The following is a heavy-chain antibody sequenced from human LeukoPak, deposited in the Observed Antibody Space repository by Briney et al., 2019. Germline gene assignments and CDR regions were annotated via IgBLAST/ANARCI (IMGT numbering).Heavy chain of an antibody. CDR2: IYTSGST. CDR1: GGSISSGSYY. D-gene: IGHD2-8*01. V-gene: IGHV4-61*02. J-gene: IGHJ5*02. CDR3: ARDSLMVYATPFDP. Sequence: SETLSLTCTVSGGSISSGSYYWSWIRQPAGKGLEWIGRIYTSGSTNYNPSPKSRVTISVDTSKNQFSLKLSSVTAADTAVYYCARDSLMVYATPFDPWGQGTLATVSS.